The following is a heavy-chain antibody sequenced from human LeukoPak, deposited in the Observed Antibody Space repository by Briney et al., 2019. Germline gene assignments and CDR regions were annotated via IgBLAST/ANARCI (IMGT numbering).Heavy chain of an antibody. CDR3: ARDRSRYDILTGYYKYYYYYYMDV. J-gene: IGHJ6*03. Sequence: SETLSLTCTVSGGSISSSSYYWGWIRQPPGKGLEWIGRIYTSGSTNYNPSLKSRVTMSVDTSKNQFSLKLSSVTAADTAVYYCARDRSRYDILTGYYKYYYYYYMDVWGKGTTVTISS. V-gene: IGHV4-61*05. D-gene: IGHD3-9*01. CDR1: GGSISSSSYY. CDR2: IYTSGST.